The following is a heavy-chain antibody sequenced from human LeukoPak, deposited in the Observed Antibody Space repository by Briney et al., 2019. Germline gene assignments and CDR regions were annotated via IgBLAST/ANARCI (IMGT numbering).Heavy chain of an antibody. CDR1: GFTFSSYG. CDR3: AKDQILEGFDY. V-gene: IGHV3-30*18. J-gene: IGHJ4*02. Sequence: PGGSLRLSCAASGFTFSSYGMHWVRQAPGKGLEWVAVISYDGSNKYYADSVKGRFTISRDNSKNTLYLQMNSLRAEDTAAYYCAKDQILEGFDYWGQGTLVTVSS. CDR2: ISYDGSNK.